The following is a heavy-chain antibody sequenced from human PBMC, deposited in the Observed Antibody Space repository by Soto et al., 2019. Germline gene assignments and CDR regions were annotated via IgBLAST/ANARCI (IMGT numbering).Heavy chain of an antibody. CDR3: ARGHGGVTVFGAPGHFDY. J-gene: IGHJ4*02. CDR1: GGSISSSSNY. CDR2: ISYSGST. D-gene: IGHD3-3*01. Sequence: QLQLQESGPGLVKPSETLSLTCTVSGGSISSSSNYWGWIRQPPGKGLEWIGSISYSGSTYYNPSLKSRVSIPVDTSKNQFSLKLNSVSAPDTAVYYCARGHGGVTVFGAPGHFDYWGQGTLVTVSS. V-gene: IGHV4-39*01.